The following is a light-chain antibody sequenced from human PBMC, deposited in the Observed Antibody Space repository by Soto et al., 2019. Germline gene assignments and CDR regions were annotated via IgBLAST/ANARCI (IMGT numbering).Light chain of an antibody. V-gene: IGLV2-14*01. CDR3: SSYTSSNSRWV. J-gene: IGLJ3*02. CDR1: SSDVGGYNY. Sequence: QSAPTQPASVSGSPGQSITISCTGTSSDVGGYNYVSWYQHHPGKGPKLVIYGVSNRPSGVSNRFSGSKSDNTASLTISGLQAEDEADYYCSSYTSSNSRWVFGGGTKLTVL. CDR2: GVS.